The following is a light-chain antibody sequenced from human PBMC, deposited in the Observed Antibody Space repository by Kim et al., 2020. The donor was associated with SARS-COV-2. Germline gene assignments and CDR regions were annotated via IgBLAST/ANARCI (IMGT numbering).Light chain of an antibody. CDR3: QQYYDYPIT. V-gene: IGKV1-16*02. J-gene: IGKJ5*01. Sequence: DIHLTQSPSSLSASLGDTVTITCRASQGIHNFLAWFQQTPGKAPKSLIYASSTLDSGVPSKFSGFQSGTDFTLTISGLQPEDFATCYCQQYYDYPITFGQGTRLEIK. CDR2: ASS. CDR1: QGIHNF.